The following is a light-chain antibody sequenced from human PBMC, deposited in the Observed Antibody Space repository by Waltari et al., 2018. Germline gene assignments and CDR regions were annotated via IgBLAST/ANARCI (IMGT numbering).Light chain of an antibody. CDR1: QRVSSY. V-gene: IGKV3-11*01. Sequence: IVLTQSPATLSLSPGERATLSCRASQRVSSYLAWYQQKPGQAPRLLIYDASSRATGIPARFSGSGSGTDFTLTISTLEPEDFAVYYCQQRSNWITFGQGTRLEIK. CDR3: QQRSNWIT. J-gene: IGKJ5*01. CDR2: DAS.